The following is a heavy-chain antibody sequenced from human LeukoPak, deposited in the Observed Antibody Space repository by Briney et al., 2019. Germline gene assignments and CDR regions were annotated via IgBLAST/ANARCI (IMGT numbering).Heavy chain of an antibody. CDR3: TTRASYYDFWKTDY. J-gene: IGHJ4*02. V-gene: IGHV3-15*01. D-gene: IGHD3-3*01. CDR2: IKSKTDGGAT. CDR1: GFTFNNAW. Sequence: PGGSLRLSCAASGFTFNNAWMSWVRQAPGKGLEWVGRIKSKTDGGATDYVAPVKGRFTISRDDSKNTLYLQMNSLKTEDTAVYYCTTRASYYDFWKTDYWGQGTLVTVSS.